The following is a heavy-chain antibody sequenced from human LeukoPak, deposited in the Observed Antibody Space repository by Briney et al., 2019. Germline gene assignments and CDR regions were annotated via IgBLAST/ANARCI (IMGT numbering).Heavy chain of an antibody. CDR2: ISGSSSYI. Sequence: GGSLRLSCAASGFTFSSYSMNWVRQAPGKGLEWVSSISGSSSYIYYADSVKGRFTISRDNAKNSLYLQMNSLRAEDTAVYYCARGPDDYFDYWGQRTLVTVSS. CDR3: ARGPDDYFDY. CDR1: GFTFSSYS. V-gene: IGHV3-21*01. J-gene: IGHJ4*02.